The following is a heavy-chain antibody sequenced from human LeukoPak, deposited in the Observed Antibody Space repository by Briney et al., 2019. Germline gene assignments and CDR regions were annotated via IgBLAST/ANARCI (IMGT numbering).Heavy chain of an antibody. CDR1: GGPISSYY. CDR2: IYTSGST. CDR3: ARDAVAQIWFDYYYYMDV. V-gene: IGHV4-4*07. J-gene: IGHJ6*03. D-gene: IGHD3-10*01. Sequence: SETLSLTCTVSGGPISSYYWSWIRQPAGKGLEWIGRIYTSGSTNYNPSLKSRVTMSVDTSKNQFSLKLSSVTAADTAVYYCARDAVAQIWFDYYYYMDVWGKGTTVTISS.